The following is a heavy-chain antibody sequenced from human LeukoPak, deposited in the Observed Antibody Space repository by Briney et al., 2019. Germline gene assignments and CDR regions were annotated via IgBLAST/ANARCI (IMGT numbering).Heavy chain of an antibody. Sequence: PGGSLRLSCAASGFTVSSNYMSWVRQAPEKGLECVSVIYSGGSTSYADSVKGRFTISRDNSENTVYLQMNSLRAEDTAVYYCARGSGSSPFDRWGQGTLVTVSS. CDR3: ARGSGSSPFDR. D-gene: IGHD1-26*01. CDR2: IYSGGST. CDR1: GFTVSSNY. V-gene: IGHV3-53*01. J-gene: IGHJ4*02.